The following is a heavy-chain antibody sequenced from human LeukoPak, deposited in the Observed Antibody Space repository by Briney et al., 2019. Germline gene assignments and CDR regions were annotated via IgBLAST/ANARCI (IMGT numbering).Heavy chain of an antibody. D-gene: IGHD3-9*01. CDR2: IKQDGSEK. CDR3: ARDEWSYDILTGYYHYYGMDV. Sequence: GGSLRLSCAASGFTFTTYWMSWVRQAPGKGLEWMANIKQDGSEKYYVDSVKGRFTISRGNAKNSLYLQMNSLRAEDTAVYYCARDEWSYDILTGYYHYYGMDVWGQGTTVTVSS. V-gene: IGHV3-7*01. J-gene: IGHJ6*02. CDR1: GFTFTTYW.